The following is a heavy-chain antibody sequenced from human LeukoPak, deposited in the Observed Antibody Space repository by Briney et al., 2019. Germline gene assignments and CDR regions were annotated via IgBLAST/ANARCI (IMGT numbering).Heavy chain of an antibody. J-gene: IGHJ4*02. CDR2: ITGSGTST. Sequence: PGGSLRLSCAASGFTFSNYGMSWVRQAPGMGLEWVSTITGSGTSTYYADSVKGRFTISRDNSKNTLYLQMSSLRADDTAVYYCGKDFTVGDLYAYDYWGQGALVAVSS. D-gene: IGHD2-8*01. CDR1: GFTFSNYG. CDR3: GKDFTVGDLYAYDY. V-gene: IGHV3-23*01.